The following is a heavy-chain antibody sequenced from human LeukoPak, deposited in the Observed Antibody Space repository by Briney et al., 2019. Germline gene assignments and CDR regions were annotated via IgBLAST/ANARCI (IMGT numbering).Heavy chain of an antibody. D-gene: IGHD3-9*01. Sequence: ASVKVSCKASGYTFTCYAMHWVRQAPGQRLEWMGWINAGNGNTKYSQKFQGRVTITADESTSTAYMELSSLRSEDTAVYYCARERSPRTLLRYFDGFDYWGQGTLVTVSS. CDR3: ARERSPRTLLRYFDGFDY. V-gene: IGHV1-3*01. CDR1: GYTFTCYA. CDR2: INAGNGNT. J-gene: IGHJ4*02.